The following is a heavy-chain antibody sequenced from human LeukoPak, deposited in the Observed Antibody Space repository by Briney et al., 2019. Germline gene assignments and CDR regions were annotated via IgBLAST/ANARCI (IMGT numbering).Heavy chain of an antibody. Sequence: GGSLRLSYAASGFTFSSYWMSWVRQAPGKGLEWVANIKQDGSEKYYVDSVKGRFTISRDNAKNSLYLQMNSLRAEDTAVYYCARVLSSSSWYNFDYWGQGTLVTVSS. V-gene: IGHV3-7*01. CDR3: ARVLSSSSWYNFDY. CDR1: GFTFSSYW. CDR2: IKQDGSEK. D-gene: IGHD6-13*01. J-gene: IGHJ4*02.